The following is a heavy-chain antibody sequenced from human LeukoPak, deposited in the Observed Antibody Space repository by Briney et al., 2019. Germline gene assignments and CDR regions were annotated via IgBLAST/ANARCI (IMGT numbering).Heavy chain of an antibody. CDR3: AKGPRSSYYFES. CDR2: ISWNSGSI. V-gene: IGHV3-9*01. Sequence: GGSLRLSCAASGFTFDDYAMHWVRQAPGKGLEWVSGISWNSGSIGYADSVKGRFTISRDNAKNSLYLQMNSRRAEDTALYYCAKGPRSSYYFESWGQGTLVTPSP. J-gene: IGHJ4*02. D-gene: IGHD3-10*01. CDR1: GFTFDDYA.